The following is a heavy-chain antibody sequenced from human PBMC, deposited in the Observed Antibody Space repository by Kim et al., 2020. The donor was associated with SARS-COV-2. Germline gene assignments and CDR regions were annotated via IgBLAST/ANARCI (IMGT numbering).Heavy chain of an antibody. D-gene: IGHD3-22*01. V-gene: IGHV3-7*01. J-gene: IGHJ3*02. CDR3: ERGVVVVVPFRVTPHDAFAI. CDR2: IKQDGSEK. Sequence: GGSLRLSCAASGFPFSSYWMSWVRQAPGKGLEWVANIKQDGSEKYYVDSVKGRFTISRDNAKNSLYLQMNSLRAEDTAVYYCERGVVVVVPFRVTPHDAFAIWGQGTMVTVSS. CDR1: GFPFSSYW.